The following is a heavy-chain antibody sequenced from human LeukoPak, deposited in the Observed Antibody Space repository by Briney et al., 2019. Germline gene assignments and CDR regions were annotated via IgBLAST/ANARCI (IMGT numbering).Heavy chain of an antibody. D-gene: IGHD6-6*01. Sequence: SQTLSLTCTVSGGSISSSTYYWGWIRQPPGKGLEWIGSIYYSGSTNYNPSLKSRVTISVDTSKNQFSLKLSSVTAADTAVYYCARTSSSAAYYYYMDVWGKGTTVTVSS. CDR2: IYYSGST. CDR3: ARTSSSAAYYYYMDV. J-gene: IGHJ6*03. CDR1: GGSISSSTYY. V-gene: IGHV4-39*07.